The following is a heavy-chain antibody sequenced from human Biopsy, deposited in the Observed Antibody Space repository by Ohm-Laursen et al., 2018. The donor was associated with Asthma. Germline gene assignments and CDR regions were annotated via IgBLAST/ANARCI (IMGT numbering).Heavy chain of an antibody. D-gene: IGHD1-14*01. J-gene: IGHJ5*02. CDR3: VRDQAHRDNWFDP. Sequence: ASVKVSCKAPGYTFTSYAINWLRQAPGQGLEWMGWIATSSGNPTYAQGFTPGRFVFSLDTSVTTAYLQITNLEPEDTAVYYCVRDQAHRDNWFDPWGQGTPVTVSS. V-gene: IGHV7-4-1*02. CDR2: IATSSGNP. CDR1: GYTFTSYA.